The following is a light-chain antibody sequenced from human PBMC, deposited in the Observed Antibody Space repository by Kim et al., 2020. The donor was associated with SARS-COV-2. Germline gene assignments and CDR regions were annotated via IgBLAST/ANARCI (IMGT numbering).Light chain of an antibody. J-gene: IGLJ2*01. Sequence: SGSPGQTASITCSGDKLGDKYVCWYQQRPGQSPVLVIYQDNKRPSGIPELFSGSNSGNTATLTISGTQAMDEADYYCQAWDSSIVVFGGGTQLTVL. CDR3: QAWDSSIVV. CDR2: QDN. V-gene: IGLV3-1*01. CDR1: KLGDKY.